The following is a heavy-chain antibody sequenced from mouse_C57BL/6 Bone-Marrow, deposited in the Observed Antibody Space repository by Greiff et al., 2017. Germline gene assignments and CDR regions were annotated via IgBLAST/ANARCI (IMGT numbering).Heavy chain of an antibody. D-gene: IGHD1-1*01. Sequence: QVQLQQSGAELVKPGASVKMSCKASGYTFTSYWITWVKQRPGQGLEWIGDIYPGSGSTNYNEKFKSKATLTVDTSSSTAYMQLSSLTSEDSAVYYCARSGGSSYGGFAYWGQGTLVTVSA. CDR3: ARSGGSSYGGFAY. CDR1: GYTFTSYW. V-gene: IGHV1-55*01. J-gene: IGHJ3*01. CDR2: IYPGSGST.